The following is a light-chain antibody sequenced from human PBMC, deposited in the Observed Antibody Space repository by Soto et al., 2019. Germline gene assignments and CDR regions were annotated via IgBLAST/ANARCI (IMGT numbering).Light chain of an antibody. CDR3: QQYISYWT. Sequence: EIVLTQSPGTLSLSPGERATLSCRASQSVSNNYLAWYQQKPGQAPRLLIYGASNRATGIPSRFGGSGSGTEFTLTISSLQPDDFATYYCQQYISYWTFGQGTKVDIK. CDR1: QSVSNNY. CDR2: GAS. V-gene: IGKV3-20*01. J-gene: IGKJ1*01.